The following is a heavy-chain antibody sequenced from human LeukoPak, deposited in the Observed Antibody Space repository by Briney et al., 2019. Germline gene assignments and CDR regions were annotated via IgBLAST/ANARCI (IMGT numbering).Heavy chain of an antibody. D-gene: IGHD2-2*01. V-gene: IGHV1-46*01. Sequence: ASVKVSCKASGYTFTSYYMHWVRQAPGQGLEWMGIINPSGGSTSYAQKFQGRVTMIRDMSTSTVYMELSSLRSEDTAVYYCARGPLQYQLPSECDYWGQGTLVTVSS. J-gene: IGHJ4*02. CDR1: GYTFTSYY. CDR2: INPSGGST. CDR3: ARGPLQYQLPSECDY.